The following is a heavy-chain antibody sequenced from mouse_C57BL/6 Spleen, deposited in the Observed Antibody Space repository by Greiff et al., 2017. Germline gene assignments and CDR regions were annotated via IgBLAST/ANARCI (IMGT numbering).Heavy chain of an antibody. CDR2: IYPGGGYT. D-gene: IGHD2-10*01. V-gene: IGHV1-63*01. J-gene: IGHJ4*01. CDR3: ARGSYYGNYQNYYAMDY. CDR1: GYTFTNYW. Sequence: QVQLQQSGAELVRPGTSVKMSCKASGYTFTNYWIGWAKQRPGHGLEWIGDIYPGGGYTNYNEKFKGKATLTADKSSSTAYMQFSSLTSEDSAIYYCARGSYYGNYQNYYAMDYWGQGTSVTVSS.